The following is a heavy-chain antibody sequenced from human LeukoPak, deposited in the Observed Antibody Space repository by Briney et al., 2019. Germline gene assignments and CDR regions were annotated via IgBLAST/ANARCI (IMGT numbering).Heavy chain of an antibody. J-gene: IGHJ4*02. D-gene: IGHD3-3*01. CDR3: AKSPRHSPNRGYYDFWSGYYPIDY. CDR2: IYSGGST. CDR1: GFTVSSNY. V-gene: IGHV3-66*01. Sequence: GGSLRLSCAASGFTVSSNYMSWVRQAPGKGLEWVSVIYSGGSTYYADSVKGRFTISRDNSKNTLYLQMNSLRAEDTAVYYCAKSPRHSPNRGYYDFWSGYYPIDYWGQGTLVTVSS.